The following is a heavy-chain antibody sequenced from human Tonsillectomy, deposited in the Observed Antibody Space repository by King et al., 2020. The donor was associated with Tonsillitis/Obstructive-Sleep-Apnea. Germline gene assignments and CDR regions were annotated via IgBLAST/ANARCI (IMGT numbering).Heavy chain of an antibody. J-gene: IGHJ6*03. CDR3: ARVAVRSDYYYYYLDV. CDR1: GFTFSDYY. V-gene: IGHV3-11*01. CDR2: ISNSGNTI. Sequence: VQLVESGGGLVKSGRSLRLSCAASGFTFSDYYMSWIRQVPGKGLEWIAYISNSGNTIKYDDSVKGRFTISRENAKNSLSLQMNSLRVDDTAVYYCARVAVRSDYYYYYLDVWGRGTTVIVSS. D-gene: IGHD3-3*01.